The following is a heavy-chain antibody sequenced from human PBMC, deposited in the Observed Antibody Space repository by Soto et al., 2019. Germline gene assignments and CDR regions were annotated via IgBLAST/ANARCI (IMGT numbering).Heavy chain of an antibody. V-gene: IGHV1-69*12. CDR2: IMPIFRTP. CDR1: GGTFSNSA. J-gene: IGHJ6*02. D-gene: IGHD3-3*02. CDR3: ARDKDRPQLGGNYYYIFDV. Sequence: QVQLEQSGAEVKKPGSSVKVSCKSSGGTFSNSAISWVRQAPGQGLEWMGGIMPIFRTPDYAQKFQGRVTITAGESTSTAYMELSGLRSDDTAVYYCARDKDRPQLGGNYYYIFDVWGQGTPVTVSS.